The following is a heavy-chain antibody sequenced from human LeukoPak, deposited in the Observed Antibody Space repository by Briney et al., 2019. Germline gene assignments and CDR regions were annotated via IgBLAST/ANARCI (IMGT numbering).Heavy chain of an antibody. D-gene: IGHD3-10*01. Sequence: SVKVSCKSSGGTFSSYAISWVRQAPGQGLEWLGGIIPIFGTANYAQKFQGRVTITTDESTSTAYMELSSLRSEDTAVYYCARGDYGAGSYYPYYYYYLDVWGKGTTVTVSS. V-gene: IGHV1-69*05. CDR3: ARGDYGAGSYYPYYYYYLDV. CDR1: GGTFSSYA. J-gene: IGHJ6*03. CDR2: IIPIFGTA.